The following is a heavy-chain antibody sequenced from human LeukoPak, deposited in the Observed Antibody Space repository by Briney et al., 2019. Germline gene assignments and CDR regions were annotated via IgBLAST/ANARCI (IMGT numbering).Heavy chain of an antibody. V-gene: IGHV4-39*07. CDR3: ARAAVLRGVRHFDL. CDR1: GGSISSSSYY. CDR2: IYYSGST. J-gene: IGHJ2*01. D-gene: IGHD3-10*01. Sequence: SETLSLTCTVSGGSISSSSYYWGWIRQPPGKGLEWIGNIYYSGSTYYNPSLKSRVTISVDTSKNQFSLTLNSVTAADTAVYYCARAAVLRGVRHFDLWGRGTLVTVSS.